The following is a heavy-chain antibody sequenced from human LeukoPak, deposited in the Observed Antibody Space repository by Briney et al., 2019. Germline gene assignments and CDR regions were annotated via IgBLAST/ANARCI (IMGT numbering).Heavy chain of an antibody. V-gene: IGHV3-30-3*01. D-gene: IGHD1-20*01. CDR3: AEDIKYNWNPGDFDY. Sequence: GRSLRLSCAASGFTFNSHAMHWVRQAPGKGLEWVAVISSDGSNKYYADSVKGRFTISRDNSKNTLYLQMNSLRAEDTAVYYCAEDIKYNWNPGDFDYWGQGTLVTVSS. CDR1: GFTFNSHA. CDR2: ISSDGSNK. J-gene: IGHJ4*02.